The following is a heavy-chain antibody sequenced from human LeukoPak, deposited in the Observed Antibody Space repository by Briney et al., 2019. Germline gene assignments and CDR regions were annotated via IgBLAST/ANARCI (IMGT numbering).Heavy chain of an antibody. CDR2: INPSGDRT. D-gene: IGHD2-15*01. V-gene: IGHV1-46*01. Sequence: ASVKVSCKASGYTFTSYYIHWVRQAPGQGLEWMGIINPSGDRTAYAQKFQGRVTMTRDTSTSTVYMELSSLRSEDTAVYYCARDLCPVGSGGSCPDYWGQGSLVTVSS. CDR1: GYTFTSYY. CDR3: ARDLCPVGSGGSCPDY. J-gene: IGHJ4*02.